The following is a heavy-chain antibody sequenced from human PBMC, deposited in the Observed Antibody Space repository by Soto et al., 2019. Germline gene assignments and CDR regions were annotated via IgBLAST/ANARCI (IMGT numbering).Heavy chain of an antibody. CDR1: VASIRSSIYY. CDR2: INYSGTT. J-gene: IGHJ4*02. CDR3: ARHQGRFDY. Sequence: LXLTCTVSVASIRSSIYYWGWIRQPPGKGLEWIGSINYSGTTYRNPSLKSRVTISVDTSKNQFSLKLSSVTAADTAVYYCARHQGRFDYWGQGALVTVSS. V-gene: IGHV4-39*01.